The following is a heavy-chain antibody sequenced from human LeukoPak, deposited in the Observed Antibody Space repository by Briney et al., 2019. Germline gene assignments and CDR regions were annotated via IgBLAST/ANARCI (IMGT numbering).Heavy chain of an antibody. CDR1: GYTLTNYY. CDR2: INPSGGST. CDR3: ARGTYSSSSGLDTHFDY. J-gene: IGHJ4*02. Sequence: GASVKVSCKASGYTLTNYYMHWVRQAPGQGLEWMGIINPSGGSTSYAQKFQGRVTMTRDTSTSTVYMELSSPRSEDTAVYYCARGTYSSSSGLDTHFDYWGQGTLVTVSS. V-gene: IGHV1-46*01. D-gene: IGHD6-6*01.